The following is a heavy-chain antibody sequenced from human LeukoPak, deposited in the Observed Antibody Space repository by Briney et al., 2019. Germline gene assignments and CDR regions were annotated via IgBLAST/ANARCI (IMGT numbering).Heavy chain of an antibody. CDR1: GYTFTSYY. V-gene: IGHV1-46*01. CDR2: INPSGGST. CDR3: ARGMVEVATISRSLWAATNYYYYYGMDV. D-gene: IGHD5-12*01. Sequence: ASVKVSCKASGYTFTSYYMHWVRQAPGQGLEWMGIINPSGGSTTYAQKFQGRVTMTRDTSTSTVYMELSSLRSEDTGVYYCARGMVEVATISRSLWAATNYYYYYGMDVWGQGTTVTVSS. J-gene: IGHJ6*02.